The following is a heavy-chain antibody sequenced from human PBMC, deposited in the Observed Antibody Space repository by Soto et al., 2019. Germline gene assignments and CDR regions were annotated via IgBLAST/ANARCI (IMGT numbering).Heavy chain of an antibody. J-gene: IGHJ4*02. D-gene: IGHD5-12*01. Sequence: QVQLVQSGGEVKKPGASVTVSCKASGYTFINYHITWVRQAPGQGLEWMAWINTYNGMTDYAQRFQXXVTMTRDTSTTTAYRELRNLGSHDTAVYFCAKSPRGEMATDWGQGTLVTVSS. CDR1: GYTFINYH. CDR3: AKSPRGEMATD. V-gene: IGHV1-18*01. CDR2: INTYNGMT.